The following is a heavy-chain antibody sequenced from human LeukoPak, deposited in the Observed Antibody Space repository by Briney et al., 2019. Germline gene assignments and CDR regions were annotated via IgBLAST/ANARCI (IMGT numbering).Heavy chain of an antibody. J-gene: IGHJ4*02. CDR3: AKDNRRHYTSGPNPDSLH. Sequence: GGSLRLSCTASGFTFSNFWMGWVRQAPGKGLEWVANIKQDETEKFYLGSVKGRFTISRDNAKNSLYLQMNSLRVEDTAFYYCAKDNRRHYTSGPNPDSLHWGQGALVTVSS. V-gene: IGHV3-7*03. CDR2: IKQDETEK. CDR1: GFTFSNFW. D-gene: IGHD6-19*01.